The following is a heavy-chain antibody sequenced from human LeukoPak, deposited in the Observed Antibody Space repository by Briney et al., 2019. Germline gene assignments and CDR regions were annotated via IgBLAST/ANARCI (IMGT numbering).Heavy chain of an antibody. J-gene: IGHJ6*03. CDR2: ISSSGSTI. Sequence: PGGSLRLSCAASGFTFSSYEMNRVRQAPGKGLEWVSYISSSGSTIYYADSVKGRFTISRDNAKNSLYLQMNSLRAEDTAVYYCNYYYYYMDVWGKGTTVTISS. CDR1: GFTFSSYE. V-gene: IGHV3-48*03. CDR3: NYYYYYMDV.